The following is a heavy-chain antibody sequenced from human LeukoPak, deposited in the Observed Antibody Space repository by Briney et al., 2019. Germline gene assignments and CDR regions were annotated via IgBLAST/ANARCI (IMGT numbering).Heavy chain of an antibody. CDR1: GFTFSSYW. Sequence: PGGSLRLSCAASGFTFSSYWMSWVRQAPGKGLEWVANIKQDGSGKYYVDSVKGRFTISRDNAKNSLYLQMNSLRAEDTAVYYCATTSRYYDFWSGYSDYWGQGTLVTVSS. J-gene: IGHJ4*02. D-gene: IGHD3-3*01. CDR2: IKQDGSGK. CDR3: ATTSRYYDFWSGYSDY. V-gene: IGHV3-7*01.